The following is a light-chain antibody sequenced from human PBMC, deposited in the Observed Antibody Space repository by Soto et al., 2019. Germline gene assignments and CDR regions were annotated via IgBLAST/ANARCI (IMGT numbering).Light chain of an antibody. CDR3: QQYNNWPQT. CDR2: AAS. CDR1: QSVSNN. Sequence: EKGMTQSPATLSVSPGERATLSCRASQSVSNNLAWYQQKPGQSPRLLIYAASTRATGIPARFSGSGSGTEFTLTISSLQSEDFAVYYCQQYNNWPQTFGQGTKVDI. V-gene: IGKV3-15*01. J-gene: IGKJ1*01.